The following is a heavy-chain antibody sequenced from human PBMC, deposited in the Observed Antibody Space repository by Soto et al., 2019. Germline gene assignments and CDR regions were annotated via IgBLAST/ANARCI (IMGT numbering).Heavy chain of an antibody. D-gene: IGHD3-10*01. J-gene: IGHJ6*02. V-gene: IGHV3-9*01. Sequence: EVQLVESGGGLVQPGRSLRLSCAASGFTFDDYAMHWVRQAPGKGLEWVSGISWNSGSIGYADSVKGRFTISRDNAKNALYLQMNGLRAEDTALYYCAKDIRGLWFGAGYGMDVWGQGTTVTVSS. CDR3: AKDIRGLWFGAGYGMDV. CDR1: GFTFDDYA. CDR2: ISWNSGSI.